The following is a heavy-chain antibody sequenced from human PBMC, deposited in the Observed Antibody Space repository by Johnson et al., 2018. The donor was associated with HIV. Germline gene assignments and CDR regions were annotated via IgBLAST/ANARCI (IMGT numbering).Heavy chain of an antibody. D-gene: IGHD2-15*01. CDR2: IGIAGDT. V-gene: IGHV3-13*01. CDR1: GSIFSNSD. J-gene: IGHJ3*02. Sequence: VQLVESGGGLVQPGGSLRLSCAASGSIFSNSDMYWVRQVTGKGLEWVSGIGIAGDTYYAGSVKGRFTVSRENAKNSLYLQLNSLRAGDTALYYCARQLAAKDAFDIWGQGTMVTVSS. CDR3: ARQLAAKDAFDI.